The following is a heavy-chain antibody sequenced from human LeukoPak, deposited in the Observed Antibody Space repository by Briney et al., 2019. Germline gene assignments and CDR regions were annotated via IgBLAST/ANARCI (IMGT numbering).Heavy chain of an antibody. CDR2: ISAYNGNT. J-gene: IGHJ6*02. Sequence: ASVNVSCKASGYTFTSYGISWVRQAPGQGLEWMGWISAYNGNTNYAQKLQGRVTMTTDTSTSTAYMELRSLRSDDTAVYYCARDRPPWSSSGWTDYYYYYGMDVWGQGTTVTVSS. D-gene: IGHD6-19*01. CDR1: GYTFTSYG. V-gene: IGHV1-18*01. CDR3: ARDRPPWSSSGWTDYYYYYGMDV.